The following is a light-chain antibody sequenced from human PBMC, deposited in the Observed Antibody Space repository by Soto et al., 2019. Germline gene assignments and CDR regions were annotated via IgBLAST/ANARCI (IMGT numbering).Light chain of an antibody. Sequence: QSALTQPASVSGSPGQSITISCTGTSSDVGNYNLVSWFQQHPGKAPKLIIYEVGKRPSGVSNRFSASKSGNTASLTISGLQAEDEADYYCCSYAGTITWVFGGGTKLTAL. J-gene: IGLJ3*02. CDR3: CSYAGTITWV. V-gene: IGLV2-23*02. CDR1: SSDVGNYNL. CDR2: EVG.